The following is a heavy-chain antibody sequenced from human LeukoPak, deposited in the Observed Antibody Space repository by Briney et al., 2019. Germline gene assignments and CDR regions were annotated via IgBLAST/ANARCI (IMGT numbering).Heavy chain of an antibody. CDR3: AKGESKDYLNYFDYLNYFDH. CDR1: GFTFSSYS. D-gene: IGHD2/OR15-2a*01. Sequence: PGGSLRLSCAASGFTFSSYSMNWVRQAPGKGLEWVSTINISGGSTFYADSVKGRFTISRDNSKNTLYLQMNSLRAEDTAVYYCAKGESKDYLNYFDYLNYFDHWGQGALVTVSS. V-gene: IGHV3-23*01. CDR2: INISGGST. J-gene: IGHJ4*02.